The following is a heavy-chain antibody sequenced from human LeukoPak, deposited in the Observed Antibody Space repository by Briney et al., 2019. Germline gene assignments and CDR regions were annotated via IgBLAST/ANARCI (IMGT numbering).Heavy chain of an antibody. J-gene: IGHJ4*02. Sequence: EASVKVSCKASGGTFSSYAISWVRQAPGQGLEWMGGIIPIFGTANYAQKFQGRVTITTDKSTSTAYMELSSLRSEDTAVYYCARSTETYYDFWSGYPAFDYWGQGTLVTVSS. CDR3: ARSTETYYDFWSGYPAFDY. D-gene: IGHD3-3*01. CDR1: GGTFSSYA. V-gene: IGHV1-69*05. CDR2: IIPIFGTA.